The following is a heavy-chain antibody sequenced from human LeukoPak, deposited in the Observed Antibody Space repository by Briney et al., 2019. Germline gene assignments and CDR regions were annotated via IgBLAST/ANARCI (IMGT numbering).Heavy chain of an antibody. CDR2: ISYDGSNK. V-gene: IGHV3-30-3*01. J-gene: IGHJ4*02. CDR3: ATWGYCDSGTCDPG. D-gene: IGHD2-15*01. CDR1: GFTFSSYA. Sequence: GRSLRLSCAASGFTFSSYAMHWVRQAPGKGLEWVAVISYDGSNKYYADSVKGRFTISRDNSKNTLYLQMNSLRAEDTAVYYCATWGYCDSGTCDPGWGQGALVTVSS.